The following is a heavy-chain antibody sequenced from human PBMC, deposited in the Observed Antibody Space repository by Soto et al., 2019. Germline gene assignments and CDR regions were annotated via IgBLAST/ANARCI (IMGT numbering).Heavy chain of an antibody. CDR3: STGSGSIAS. V-gene: IGHV4-39*01. J-gene: IGHJ4*02. CDR1: GGSISSSSYY. Sequence: QLQLQESGPGLVKPSETLSLTCTVSGGSISSSSYYWGWIRQPPGKGLEWIGTIYYGGSTYYNPSLKSRLTLSVDTSKNQFSLKLSSVAAADTAVYYCSTGSGSIASWGQGTLVTVSS. CDR2: IYYGGST. D-gene: IGHD3-10*01.